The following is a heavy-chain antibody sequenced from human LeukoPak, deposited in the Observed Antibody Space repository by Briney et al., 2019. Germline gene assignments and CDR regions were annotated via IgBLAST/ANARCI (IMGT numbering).Heavy chain of an antibody. CDR1: GYTFTDYY. V-gene: IGHV1-2*02. J-gene: IGHJ4*02. CDR3: ARDMYDFLSAAYYFDY. CDR2: INPNSGGT. Sequence: ASVKVSCKASGYTFTDYYIHWVRQAPGHGLEWMGWINPNSGGTNYAQKFQGRVTMTRDTSISTVYMELSWLRSDDTAVYYCARDMYDFLSAAYYFDYWGQGTLVTVSS. D-gene: IGHD3-3*01.